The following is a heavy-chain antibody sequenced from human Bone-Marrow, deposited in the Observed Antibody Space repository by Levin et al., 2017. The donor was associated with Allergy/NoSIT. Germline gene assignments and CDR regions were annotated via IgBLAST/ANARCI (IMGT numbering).Heavy chain of an antibody. CDR3: ARQGQRSRRPES. V-gene: IGHV4-59*08. CDR1: GGSIISYF. CDR2: IYSSGST. D-gene: IGHD2-15*01. J-gene: IGHJ5*02. Sequence: KASETLSLTCTVSGGSIISYFWSWIRQPPGKGLEWIGYIYSSGSTNYNPSLESRVTISVDPSKNQFSLTVKSVTAADTAIYYYARQGQRSRRPESWGQGALVIVSS.